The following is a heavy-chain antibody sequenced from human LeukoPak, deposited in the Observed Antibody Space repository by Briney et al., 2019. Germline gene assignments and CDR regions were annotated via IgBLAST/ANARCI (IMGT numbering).Heavy chain of an antibody. CDR3: AREGPIRRAFDI. J-gene: IGHJ3*02. Sequence: PSQTLSLTCAVSGGSISSGGYSWSWIRQPPGKGLEWIGYIYHSGSTYYNPSLKSRVTISVDRSKNQFSLKLCSVTAADTAVYYCAREGPIRRAFDIWGQGTMVTVSS. CDR1: GGSISSGGYS. V-gene: IGHV4-30-2*01. CDR2: IYHSGST. D-gene: IGHD3-10*01.